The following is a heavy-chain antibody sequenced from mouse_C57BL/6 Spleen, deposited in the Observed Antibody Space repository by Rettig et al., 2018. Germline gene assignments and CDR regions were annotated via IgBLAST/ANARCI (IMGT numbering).Heavy chain of an antibody. J-gene: IGHJ4*01. V-gene: IGHV3-6*01. CDR3: ARVPSNYVMDY. Sequence: DVQLQESGPGLVKPSQSLSLTCSVTGYSITSGYYWNWIRQFPGNKLEWMGYISYDGSNNYNPSLKNRISITRDTSKNQFFLKLNSVTTEDTATYYCARVPSNYVMDYWGQGTSVTVSS. CDR1: GYSITSGYY. D-gene: IGHD2-5*01. CDR2: ISYDGSN.